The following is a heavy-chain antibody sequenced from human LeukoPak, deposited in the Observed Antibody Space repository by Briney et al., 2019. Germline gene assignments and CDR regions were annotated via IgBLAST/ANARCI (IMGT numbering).Heavy chain of an antibody. CDR1: GGSISSYY. D-gene: IGHD5-18*01. CDR2: IYYSGST. CDR3: ARDHEDTAMVTPHAFDI. V-gene: IGHV4-59*01. Sequence: PSDTLSLTCTVCGGSISSYYWSWIRQPPAKGLEWIVYIYYSGSTNYNPSLKSRVTISVDTSKNQFSLKLSSVTAADTAVYYCARDHEDTAMVTPHAFDIWGQGTMVTVSS. J-gene: IGHJ3*02.